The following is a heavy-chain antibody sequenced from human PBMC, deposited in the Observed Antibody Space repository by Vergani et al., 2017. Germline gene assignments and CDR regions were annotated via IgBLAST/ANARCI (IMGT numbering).Heavy chain of an antibody. J-gene: IGHJ4*02. CDR1: GFTFSSYA. CDR3: AGSSCSSTSCHREPFDY. D-gene: IGHD2-2*01. CDR2: ISGSGGST. V-gene: IGHV3-23*01. Sequence: EVQLLESGGGLVQPGGSLRLSCAASGFTFSSYAMSWVRQAPGKGLEWVSAISGSGGSTYYADSVKGRFTISRDNSKNTLYLQMNSLRAEDTAVYYCAGSSCSSTSCHREPFDYWGQGTLVTVSS.